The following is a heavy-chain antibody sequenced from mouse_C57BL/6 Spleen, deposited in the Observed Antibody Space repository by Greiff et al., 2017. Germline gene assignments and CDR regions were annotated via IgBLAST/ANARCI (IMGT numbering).Heavy chain of an antibody. Sequence: DVMLVESGGDLVKPGGSLNLSCAASGFTFSSYGMSWVRQPPYKRLEWVATLSCGASYNYYPDRVKGRFTIDRDNAKNTLYRQMSSLKSVDTAMYVFASPSYSSGHGFDDWGQGTTLTVSS. J-gene: IGHJ2*01. CDR1: GFTFSSYG. V-gene: IGHV5-6*02. CDR3: ASPSYSSGHGFDD. D-gene: IGHD3-2*02. CDR2: LSCGASYN.